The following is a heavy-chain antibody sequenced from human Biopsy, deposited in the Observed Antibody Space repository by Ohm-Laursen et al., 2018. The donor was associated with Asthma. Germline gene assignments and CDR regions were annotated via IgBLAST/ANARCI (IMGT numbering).Heavy chain of an antibody. V-gene: IGHV3-30*18. CDR1: GFTFSNYG. D-gene: IGHD2-21*01. J-gene: IGHJ4*02. CDR2: ISFDGSNK. CDR3: AKDERAYYGSDSKYMQPVPLGD. Sequence: SLRLSCAASGFTFSNYGMHWVRQAQGKGLDWVAVISFDGSNKNYTDSVKGRFTISRDNSRNTLLLQMNSLRAEDTAVYHCAKDERAYYGSDSKYMQPVPLGDWGQGTVVIVSA.